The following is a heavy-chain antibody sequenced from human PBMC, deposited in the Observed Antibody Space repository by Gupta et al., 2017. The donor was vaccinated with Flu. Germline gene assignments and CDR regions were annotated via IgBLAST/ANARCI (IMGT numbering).Heavy chain of an antibody. CDR1: GFPYSDAW. D-gene: IGHD5-24*01. CDR2: INQDGSTK. V-gene: IGHV3-7*01. J-gene: IGHJ4*02. CDR3: ARNRGWEQFDY. Sequence: EVQLVESGGGLVQPGGPRRLSCAASGFPYSDAWKNRVRTTPGKGLEWVANINQDGSTKNYVDYLKGRFTVSRDNAKNSLDLQMDSLRAEDTAVYFCARNRGWEQFDYWGQGTLVTVSS.